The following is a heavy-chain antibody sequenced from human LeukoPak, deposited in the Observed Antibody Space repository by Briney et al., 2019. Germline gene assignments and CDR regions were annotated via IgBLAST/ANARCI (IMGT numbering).Heavy chain of an antibody. J-gene: IGHJ4*02. CDR2: IYYSGST. CDR3: ARAHYYKTYFDY. D-gene: IGHD3-22*01. CDR1: GGSISSYY. V-gene: IGHV4-59*01. Sequence: PSETLSLTCTVSGGSISSYYWSWIRQPPGKGLEWIGNIYYSGSTNYNPSLKSRVTISVDTSKNQFSLKLSSVTAADTAVYYCARAHYYKTYFDYWGQGALVTVSS.